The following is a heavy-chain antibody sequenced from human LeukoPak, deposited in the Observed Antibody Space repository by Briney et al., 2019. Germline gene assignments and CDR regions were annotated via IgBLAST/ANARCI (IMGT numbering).Heavy chain of an antibody. CDR3: AKDRLWFGDQTQGIDY. CDR2: IRYDGSNK. V-gene: IGHV3-30*02. D-gene: IGHD3-10*01. CDR1: GFTFSSYG. J-gene: IGHJ4*02. Sequence: GGSLRLSCAASGFTFSSYGMHWVRQAPGKGLEWVAFIRYDGSNKYYADSVKGRFTISRDNSKNTLYLQMNSLRAEDTAVYYCAKDRLWFGDQTQGIDYWGQGTLVIVSS.